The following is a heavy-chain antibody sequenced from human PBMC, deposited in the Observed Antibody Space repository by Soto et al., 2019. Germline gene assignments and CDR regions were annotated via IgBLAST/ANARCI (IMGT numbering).Heavy chain of an antibody. Sequence: QVQLVQSGAEVKKPEASVKVSCKAPGGTFSTYAISWVRQAPGQGLEWRGGIIRLFGTANYAQRFKDRVTIPADESTNTGYMELSSLRSEDTAVYSCASGIQLWLRRINNGYSGWGQGTLVTVSS. CDR2: IIRLFGTA. CDR3: ASGIQLWLRRINNGYSG. CDR1: GGTFSTYA. D-gene: IGHD5-18*01. J-gene: IGHJ4*02. V-gene: IGHV1-69*12.